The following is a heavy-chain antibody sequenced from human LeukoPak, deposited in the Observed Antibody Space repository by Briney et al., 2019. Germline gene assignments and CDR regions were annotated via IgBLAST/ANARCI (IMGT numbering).Heavy chain of an antibody. CDR1: GYDFINYG. CDR2: RSIYNGNT. V-gene: IGHV1-18*01. CDR3: ARGGPFPSSSSSREYYLDY. Sequence: GDSVKVSCKASGYDFINYGISWVRQAPGQGPEWMGWRSIYNGNTDYKLQGRVTMTTDTSTSTAYMELRSLRSDDTAVYYCARGGPFPSSSSSREYYLDYWGQGTLVTVSS. D-gene: IGHD6-6*01. J-gene: IGHJ4*02.